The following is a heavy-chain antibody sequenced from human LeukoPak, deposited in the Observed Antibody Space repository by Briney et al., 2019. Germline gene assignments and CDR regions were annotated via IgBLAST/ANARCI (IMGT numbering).Heavy chain of an antibody. V-gene: IGHV1-18*01. J-gene: IGHJ5*02. CDR2: ISTYNGNT. CDR1: GYTFTTYG. D-gene: IGHD3-22*01. Sequence: GASVKVSCKASGYTFTTYGISWVRQAPGQGLEWMGWISTYNGNTNYAQKFQGRVTMTRDTSISTAYMELSRLRSDDTAVYYCAREGPHYDSSGYYGGWFDPWGQGTLVTVSS. CDR3: AREGPHYDSSGYYGGWFDP.